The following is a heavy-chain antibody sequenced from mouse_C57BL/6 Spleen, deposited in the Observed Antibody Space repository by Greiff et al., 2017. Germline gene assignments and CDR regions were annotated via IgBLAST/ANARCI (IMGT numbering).Heavy chain of an antibody. CDR2: IYPRDGST. D-gene: IGHD1-1*01. Sequence: QVHVKQSGPELVKPGASVKLSCKASGYTFTSYDINWVKQRPGQGLEWIGWIYPRDGSTKYNEKFKGKATLTVDTSSSTAYMELHSLTSEDSAVYFCARYYGSSFDYWGQGTTLTVSS. CDR1: GYTFTSYD. V-gene: IGHV1-85*01. J-gene: IGHJ2*01. CDR3: ARYYGSSFDY.